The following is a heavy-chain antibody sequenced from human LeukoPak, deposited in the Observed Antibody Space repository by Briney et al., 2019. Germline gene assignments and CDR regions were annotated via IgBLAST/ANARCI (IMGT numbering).Heavy chain of an antibody. V-gene: IGHV4-59*01. J-gene: IGHJ4*02. CDR1: GGSISSYY. CDR3: ARGFGYSYVDY. Sequence: PSETLSLTCTVSGGSISSYYRSWIRQPPGKGLEWIGYIYYSGSTNYNPSLKSRVTISVDTSKNQFSLKLSSVTAADTAVYYCARGFGYSYVDYWGQGTLVTVSS. CDR2: IYYSGST. D-gene: IGHD5-18*01.